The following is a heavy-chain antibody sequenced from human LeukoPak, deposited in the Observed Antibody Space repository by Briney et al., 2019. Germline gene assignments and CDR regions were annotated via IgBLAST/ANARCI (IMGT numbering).Heavy chain of an antibody. Sequence: GGSLRLSCAASGFTFSSYVLHWVRQAPGKGLEYVSGISVNGDSTYYADFVKGRFTMSRDNSRNTLNLQMGSLRAEDTAVYYCARIGPGGHFDYWGRGILVTVSS. J-gene: IGHJ4*02. CDR2: ISVNGDST. CDR1: GFTFSSYV. V-gene: IGHV3-64*02. D-gene: IGHD3-16*01. CDR3: ARIGPGGHFDY.